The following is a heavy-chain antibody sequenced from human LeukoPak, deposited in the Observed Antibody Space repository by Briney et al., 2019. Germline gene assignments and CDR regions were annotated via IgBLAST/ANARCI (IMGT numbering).Heavy chain of an antibody. CDR3: AREGGYDYYWFDP. J-gene: IGHJ5*02. Sequence: SVKVSCTASGGTFSSYAISWVRQAPGQGLEWMGEIIPIFGTANYAQKFQGRVTITADKSTSTAYMELSSLRSEDTAVYYCAREGGYDYYWFDPWGQGTLVTVSS. CDR1: GGTFSSYA. V-gene: IGHV1-69*06. CDR2: IIPIFGTA. D-gene: IGHD5-12*01.